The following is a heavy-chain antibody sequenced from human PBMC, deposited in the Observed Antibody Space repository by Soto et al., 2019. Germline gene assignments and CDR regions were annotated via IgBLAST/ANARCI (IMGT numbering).Heavy chain of an antibody. V-gene: IGHV1-8*02. D-gene: IGHD6-13*01. CDR2: MNPGSGKA. CDR3: ARMASAGTLNWFDP. Sequence: ASVKVSCKASGYSFINFDISWVRQAAGQGPEWLGWMNPGSGKAGYTSKFQGRVAMTRDASTATSHLDLTSLTSDDTAVYYCARMASAGTLNWFDPWGPGTLVTVSS. CDR1: GYSFINFD. J-gene: IGHJ5*02.